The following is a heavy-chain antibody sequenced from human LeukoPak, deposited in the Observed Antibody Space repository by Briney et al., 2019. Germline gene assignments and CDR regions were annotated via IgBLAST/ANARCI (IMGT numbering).Heavy chain of an antibody. J-gene: IGHJ3*02. Sequence: GASVKVSCKVSGSTFTNHGISWVREAPGQGLERMGWISTYNGNTNYAQKLQGRVTMTTDTSTSTVYMELSSLRSEDTAVYYCARGGSRSPRDAFDIWGQGTMVTVSS. V-gene: IGHV1-18*01. D-gene: IGHD6-13*01. CDR1: GSTFTNHG. CDR3: ARGGSRSPRDAFDI. CDR2: ISTYNGNT.